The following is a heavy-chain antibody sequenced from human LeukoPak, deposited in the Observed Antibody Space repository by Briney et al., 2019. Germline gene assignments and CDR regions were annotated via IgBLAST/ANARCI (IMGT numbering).Heavy chain of an antibody. D-gene: IGHD5-12*01. CDR1: GYIFSDYY. Sequence: GASVKVSCKASGYIFSDYYMHWVRQAPGQGLEWMGWISVYNGNTNYAQKLQGRVTMTTDTSTRTAYMELRSLRFDDTAVYYCARDSGSSGYVLFDYWGQGTLVTVSS. CDR2: ISVYNGNT. V-gene: IGHV1-18*04. CDR3: ARDSGSSGYVLFDY. J-gene: IGHJ4*02.